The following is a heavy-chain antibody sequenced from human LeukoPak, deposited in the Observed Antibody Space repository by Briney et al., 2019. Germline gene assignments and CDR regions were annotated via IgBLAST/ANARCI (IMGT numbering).Heavy chain of an antibody. D-gene: IGHD5-12*01. Sequence: GASVTVSCKASGYTFTRYGIIWVRQAPGQGVEWMGWISANNGNTNYAQKLQGRVTMTTDTSTSTAYMELRSLRSDDTAVYYCARGDSGYDFAPFDYWGQGTLVTVSS. J-gene: IGHJ4*02. CDR1: GYTFTRYG. CDR3: ARGDSGYDFAPFDY. CDR2: ISANNGNT. V-gene: IGHV1-18*01.